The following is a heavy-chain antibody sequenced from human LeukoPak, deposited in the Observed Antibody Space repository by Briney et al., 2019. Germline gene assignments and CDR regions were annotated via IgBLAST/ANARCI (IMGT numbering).Heavy chain of an antibody. CDR3: AKTRSGTYYGDSFDI. D-gene: IGHD1-26*01. CDR1: GDSISRSDW. J-gene: IGHJ3*02. V-gene: IGHV4-28*05. CDR2: IYYSGRI. Sequence: SDTLSLICAVSGDSISRSDWWAWIRQPPGKGLEWLGNIYYSGRIYHNPSLQTRVIMSVDSSKNQFSLRLGSVTAVDTAVYYCAKTRSGTYYGDSFDIWGQGILVTVSS.